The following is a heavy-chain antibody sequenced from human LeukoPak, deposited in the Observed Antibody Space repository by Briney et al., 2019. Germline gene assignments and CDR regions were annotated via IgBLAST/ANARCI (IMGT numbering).Heavy chain of an antibody. Sequence: GGSLRLPCAASGFTFNNYWMHWVRQAPGRGLVWVSRINSDGSSTSYADSVKGRFTISRDNAKNTLYLQMNSLRADDTAVYYCARDRSTGAYYDILTGTMVNPRRYNYCYLDVWGKGTTVTVSS. CDR3: ARDRSTGAYYDILTGTMVNPRRYNYCYLDV. J-gene: IGHJ6*03. D-gene: IGHD3-9*01. CDR2: INSDGSST. CDR1: GFTFNNYW. V-gene: IGHV3-74*01.